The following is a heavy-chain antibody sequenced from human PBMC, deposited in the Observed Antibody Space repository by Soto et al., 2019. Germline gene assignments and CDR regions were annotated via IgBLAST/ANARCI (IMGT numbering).Heavy chain of an antibody. CDR2: ISANNGNT. CDR1: GYTFTSYG. D-gene: IGHD6-19*01. J-gene: IGHJ6*02. Sequence: ASVKVSCKASGYTFTSYGISWVRQAPGQGLEWMGWISANNGNTNYAQKLQGRVTMTTDTSTSTAYMELRSLRSDDTAVYYCARDIAVAGRSGYYYYGMDVWDQGTTVTVSS. CDR3: ARDIAVAGRSGYYYYGMDV. V-gene: IGHV1-18*04.